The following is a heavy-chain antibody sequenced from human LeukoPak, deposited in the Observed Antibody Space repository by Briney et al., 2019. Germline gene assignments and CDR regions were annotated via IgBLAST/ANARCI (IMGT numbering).Heavy chain of an antibody. D-gene: IGHD2-2*01. Sequence: GASVKVSCKASGCTFTGYYVHWVRQAPGQGLEWMGWINPNSGGTNYAQKFQGRVTMTRDTSISTAYMELNSLKSDDTAVYYCTRDNSCSSSSCGNSYMDVWGKGTTVTVAS. CDR2: INPNSGGT. J-gene: IGHJ6*03. CDR1: GCTFTGYY. V-gene: IGHV1-2*02. CDR3: TRDNSCSSSSCGNSYMDV.